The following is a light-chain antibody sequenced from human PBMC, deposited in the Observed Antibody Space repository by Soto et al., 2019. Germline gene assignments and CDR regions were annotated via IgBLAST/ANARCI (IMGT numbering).Light chain of an antibody. CDR3: QQYNNWPLT. CDR1: QSVSGSF. J-gene: IGKJ4*01. CDR2: GAS. Sequence: EIVLTQSPGTLSLSPGERATLSCRASQSVSGSFLAWFQQKPGQAPRLLIYGASSRATGIPDRFSGSGSGTDFTLTISRLDPEDFAVYYCQQYNNWPLTFGGGTKVDIK. V-gene: IGKV3-20*01.